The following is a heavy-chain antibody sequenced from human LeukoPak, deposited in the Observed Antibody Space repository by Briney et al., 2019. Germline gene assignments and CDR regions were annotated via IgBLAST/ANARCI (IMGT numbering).Heavy chain of an antibody. V-gene: IGHV1-2*06. CDR1: GYTFTGYY. J-gene: IGHJ4*02. D-gene: IGHD6-13*01. Sequence: ASVKVSCKASGYTFTGYYMHWVRQAPGQGLEWMGRINPNSGGTNYAQKFQGRVTMTRDTSISTAYKELSRLRSDDTAVYYCARLISSSWYGVFDYWGQGTLVTVSS. CDR3: ARLISSSWYGVFDY. CDR2: INPNSGGT.